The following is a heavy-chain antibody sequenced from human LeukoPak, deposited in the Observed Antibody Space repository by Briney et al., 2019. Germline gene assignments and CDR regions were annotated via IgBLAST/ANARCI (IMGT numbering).Heavy chain of an antibody. D-gene: IGHD3-3*01. CDR3: ARDFWGAYRVDYFDY. J-gene: IGHJ4*02. CDR1: GFTFSNYW. Sequence: GGSLRLSCAASGFTFSNYWMSWVRRAPGKGREWVAYRKQDGSETYYVDSVRGRLTISRDNAKKSLYLQMNSLRAEDTAVYYCARDFWGAYRVDYFDYWGQGTLVTVSS. V-gene: IGHV3-7*01. CDR2: RKQDGSET.